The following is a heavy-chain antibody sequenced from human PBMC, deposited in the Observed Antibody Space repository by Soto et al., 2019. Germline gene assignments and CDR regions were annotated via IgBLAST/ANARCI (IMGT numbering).Heavy chain of an antibody. V-gene: IGHV3-21*01. CDR1: GFTFSSYS. CDR3: ATTYYDFWSGYSD. J-gene: IGHJ4*02. D-gene: IGHD3-3*01. CDR2: ISSSSNYI. Sequence: GGSLRLSCAASGFTFSSYSMNWVRQAPGKGLEWVSSISSSSNYIYYADSVKGRFTISRDNAKNSLYLQMNSLRAEDTAVYFCATTYYDFWSGYSDWGQGTLVTVSS.